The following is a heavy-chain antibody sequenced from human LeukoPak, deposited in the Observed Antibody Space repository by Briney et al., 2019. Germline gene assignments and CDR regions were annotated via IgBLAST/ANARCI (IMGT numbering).Heavy chain of an antibody. D-gene: IGHD4-17*01. CDR2: IYYSGST. CDR1: VGSTSSYY. Sequence: SETLSLTCTVSVGSTSSYYWSWIRHPPGKGLEWIGHIYYSGSTNYNPSLKSRVTISVDTSKNQFSLKLSSVTAADTAVYYCARADDYGDDNFDYWGQGTLVTVSS. V-gene: IGHV4-59*01. CDR3: ARADDYGDDNFDY. J-gene: IGHJ4*02.